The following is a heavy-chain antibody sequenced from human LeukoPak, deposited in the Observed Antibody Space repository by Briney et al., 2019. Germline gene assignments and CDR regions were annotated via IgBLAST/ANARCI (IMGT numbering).Heavy chain of an antibody. CDR2: IKQDGSEK. Sequence: GGSLRLSCAASGFTFSSYWMSWDRQAPGRGLEWVANIKQDGSEKYYVDSVKGRFTISRDNAKNSLYLQMNSLRAEDTAVYYCARRGYYDSSGYSDYRGQGTLVTVSS. J-gene: IGHJ4*02. D-gene: IGHD3-22*01. CDR1: GFTFSSYW. CDR3: ARRGYYDSSGYSDY. V-gene: IGHV3-7*01.